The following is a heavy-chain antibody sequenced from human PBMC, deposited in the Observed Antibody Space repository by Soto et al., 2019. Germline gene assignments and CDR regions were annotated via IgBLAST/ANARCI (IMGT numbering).Heavy chain of an antibody. CDR2: INPSGGST. CDR1: GYTFTGYY. J-gene: IGHJ3*02. D-gene: IGHD3-22*01. V-gene: IGHV1-46*01. Sequence: ASVKVSCKASGYTFTGYYMHWVRQAPGQGLEWMGIINPSGGSTSYAQKFQGRVTMTRDTSTSTVYMELSSLRSEDTAVYYCARPNYYDSSGSYAFDIWGQGTMVTVSS. CDR3: ARPNYYDSSGSYAFDI.